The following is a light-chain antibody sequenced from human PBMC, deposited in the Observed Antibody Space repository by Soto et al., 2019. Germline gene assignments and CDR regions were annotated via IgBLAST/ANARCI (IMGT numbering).Light chain of an antibody. V-gene: IGKV3-15*01. Sequence: EIVMTQSPATLSVSPGERATLSCRASQSVSSNLAWYRQKPCQSPRLLIYGASTRATGIPARFSGSGSGTEFTLTISSLQSEDFAVYYCQQYNNWPPLTFGGGTKVDIK. CDR2: GAS. CDR3: QQYNNWPPLT. CDR1: QSVSSN. J-gene: IGKJ4*01.